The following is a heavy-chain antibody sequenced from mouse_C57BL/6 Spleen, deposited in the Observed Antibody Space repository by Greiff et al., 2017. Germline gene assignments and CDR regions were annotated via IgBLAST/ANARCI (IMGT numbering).Heavy chain of an antibody. D-gene: IGHD1-1*01. CDR1: GYTFTSYW. V-gene: IGHV1-69*01. Sequence: QVQLQQPGAELVMPGASVKLSCKASGYTFTSYWMHWVKQRPGQGLEWIGEIDPSDSYTNYNQKFKGKSTLTVDKSTSTAYMQLSSLTSEYSAVYYCARDYGSSWGGAIDYWGQGTSVTVSS. CDR2: IDPSDSYT. J-gene: IGHJ4*01. CDR3: ARDYGSSWGGAIDY.